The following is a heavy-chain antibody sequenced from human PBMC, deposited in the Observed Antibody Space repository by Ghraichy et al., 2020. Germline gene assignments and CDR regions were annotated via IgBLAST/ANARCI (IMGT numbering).Heavy chain of an antibody. CDR1: GGSISSYY. Sequence: SETLSLTCTVSGGSISSYYWSWIRQPPGKGLEWIGYMSYNGSTNYNPSLKSRVTISGDTSKNQFSLKLSSVTAADTAVYYCARGNKGGNYYYYYYMDVWGKGTTVTVSS. J-gene: IGHJ6*03. D-gene: IGHD3-16*01. CDR3: ARGNKGGNYYYYYYMDV. CDR2: MSYNGST. V-gene: IGHV4-59*01.